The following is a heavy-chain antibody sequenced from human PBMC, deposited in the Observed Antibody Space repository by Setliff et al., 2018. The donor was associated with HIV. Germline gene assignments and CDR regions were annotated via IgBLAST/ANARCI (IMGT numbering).Heavy chain of an antibody. V-gene: IGHV1-69*13. Sequence: SVKVSCKASGGTFSSYAINWVRQAPGQGLEWVGHIIPIFDATHYAQKLQGRVKITADDSSNTAYMELSSLRSDDTAMYYCARALPAGRLQKFSQKTMDVWGQGTSVTVSS. CDR3: ARALPAGRLQKFSQKTMDV. J-gene: IGHJ6*02. D-gene: IGHD2-21*01. CDR1: GGTFSSYA. CDR2: IIPIFDAT.